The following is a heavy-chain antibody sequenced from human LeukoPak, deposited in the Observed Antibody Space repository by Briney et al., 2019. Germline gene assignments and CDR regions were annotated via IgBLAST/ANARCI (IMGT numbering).Heavy chain of an antibody. CDR3: ARSAEYYYDSSGYFDY. Sequence: PSETLSLTCTVSGGSVSSGSYYWSWIRQPPGKGLEWIGYIYYSGSTNYNPSLKSRVTISVDTSKNQFSLKLGSVTAADTAVYYCARSAEYYYDSSGYFDYWGQGTLVTVSS. V-gene: IGHV4-61*01. D-gene: IGHD3-22*01. CDR2: IYYSGST. CDR1: GGSVSSGSYY. J-gene: IGHJ4*02.